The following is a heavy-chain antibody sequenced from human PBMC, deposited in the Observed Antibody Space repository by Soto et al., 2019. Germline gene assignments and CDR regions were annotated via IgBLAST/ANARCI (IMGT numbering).Heavy chain of an antibody. D-gene: IGHD6-19*01. Sequence: SVKVSCKASSGTFGSYAISWVREAPGQGLEWMGGIIPIFGTANYAQKFQGRVTITADESTSTAYMELSSLRSEDTAVYYCARSPYSSGWKYYFDYWGQGTLVTVSS. CDR2: IIPIFGTA. V-gene: IGHV1-69*13. J-gene: IGHJ4*02. CDR3: ARSPYSSGWKYYFDY. CDR1: SGTFGSYA.